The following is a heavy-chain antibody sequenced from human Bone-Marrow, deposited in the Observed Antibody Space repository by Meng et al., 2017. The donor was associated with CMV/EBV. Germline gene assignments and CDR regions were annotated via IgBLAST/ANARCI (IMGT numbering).Heavy chain of an antibody. J-gene: IGHJ4*02. V-gene: IGHV3-30*02. D-gene: IGHD3-22*01. CDR3: AKDQGGYDSSGYYPLGFDY. CDR2: IRYDGSNK. Sequence: GESLKISCAASGFTFSSYGMHWVRQAPGKGLEWVAFIRYDGSNKYYADSVKGRFTISRDNSKNTLYLQMNSLRAEDTAVYYCAKDQGGYDSSGYYPLGFDYWGQGTLVAVSS. CDR1: GFTFSSYG.